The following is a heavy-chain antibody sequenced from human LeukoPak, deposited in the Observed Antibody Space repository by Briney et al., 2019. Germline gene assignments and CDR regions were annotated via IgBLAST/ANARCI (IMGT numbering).Heavy chain of an antibody. CDR2: IKQDGSEK. J-gene: IGHJ4*02. V-gene: IGHV3-7*03. D-gene: IGHD3-10*01. Sequence: PGGSLRLSCAASGFTFSSYSMNWVRQAPGKGLEWVANIKQDGSEKYYVDSVKGRFTISRDNAKNSLYLQMNSLRAEDTAVYYCARDHYYYGSGSYYMFWGQGTLVTVSS. CDR3: ARDHYYYGSGSYYMF. CDR1: GFTFSSYS.